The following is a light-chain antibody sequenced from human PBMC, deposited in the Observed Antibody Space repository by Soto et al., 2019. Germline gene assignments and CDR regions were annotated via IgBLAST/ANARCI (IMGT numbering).Light chain of an antibody. V-gene: IGKV3-20*01. CDR3: QQYGSSPQT. CDR2: GAS. Sequence: EVVLTQSPGTLSLSPGEGATLSCRASQRVSSSYLAWYQQRPGQAPRLLIYGASSRATGIPDRFSGSGSGTDFTLTISRLEPEDFAVYYCQQYGSSPQTFVQGTKLEIK. J-gene: IGKJ2*01. CDR1: QRVSSSY.